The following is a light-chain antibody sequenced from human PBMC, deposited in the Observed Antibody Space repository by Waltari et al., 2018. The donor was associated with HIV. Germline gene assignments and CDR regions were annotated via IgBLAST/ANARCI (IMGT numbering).Light chain of an antibody. J-gene: IGKJ4*01. CDR1: LSISSNY. Sequence: EIVLTQSPGTLSLSPGERATLSCRASLSISSNYLAWYQQKPGQAPRLLMYGASTRATGIPDRFSGSGSGTDFTLTISRPEPEDVAVYYCQQYGSSPGTFGGGTKIQIK. V-gene: IGKV3-20*01. CDR2: GAS. CDR3: QQYGSSPGT.